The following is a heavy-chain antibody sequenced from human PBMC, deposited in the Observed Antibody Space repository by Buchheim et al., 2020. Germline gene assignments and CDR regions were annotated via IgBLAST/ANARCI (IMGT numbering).Heavy chain of an antibody. CDR2: IWYDGSNK. V-gene: IGHV3-33*01. CDR1: GFTFSSYG. D-gene: IGHD3-22*01. J-gene: IGHJ4*02. Sequence: VQLVESGGGVVQPGRSLRLSCAASGFTFSSYGMHWVRQAPGKGLEWVAVIWYDGSNKYYADSVKGRFTISRDNSKNTLYLQMNSLRAEDTAVYYCARGGRTMIGGLTGPIDYWGQGTL. CDR3: ARGGRTMIGGLTGPIDY.